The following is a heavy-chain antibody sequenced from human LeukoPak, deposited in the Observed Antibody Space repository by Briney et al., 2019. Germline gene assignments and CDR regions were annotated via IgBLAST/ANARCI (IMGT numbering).Heavy chain of an antibody. J-gene: IGHJ4*02. CDR3: AREERQDTVYILPAFDY. D-gene: IGHD5-18*01. CDR2: INHSGST. CDR1: GFTVSSNY. V-gene: IGHV4-34*01. Sequence: PGGSLRLSCAASGFTVSSNYMSWVRQAPGKGLEWIGEINHSGSTNYNPSLKSRVTISVDTSKNQFSLKLSSVTAADTAVYYCAREERQDTVYILPAFDYWGQGTLVTVSS.